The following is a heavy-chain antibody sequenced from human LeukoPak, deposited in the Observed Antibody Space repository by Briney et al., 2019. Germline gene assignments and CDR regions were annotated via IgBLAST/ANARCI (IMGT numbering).Heavy chain of an antibody. CDR2: INPNSGGT. CDR3: ASAGGNCSSTSCYNHYYYGMDV. D-gene: IGHD2-2*02. V-gene: IGHV1-2*02. CDR1: GYTFTGYY. J-gene: IGHJ6*02. Sequence: ASVKVSCKASGYTFTGYYMHWVRQAPGQGLGWMGWINPNSGGTNYAQKFQGRVTMTRDTSISTAYMELSRLRSDDTAVYYCASAGGNCSSTSCYNHYYYGMDVWGQGTTVTVSS.